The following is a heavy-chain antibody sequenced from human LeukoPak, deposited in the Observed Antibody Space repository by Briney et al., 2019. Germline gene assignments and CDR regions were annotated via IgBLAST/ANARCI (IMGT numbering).Heavy chain of an antibody. D-gene: IGHD6-6*01. J-gene: IGHJ4*02. Sequence: PGGSLRLSCAASGFTFTSYSMNWVRQAPGKGLEWISYISNSDNDIYYAGSVKGRFTISRDNTRNSLFLQMNSLRPDDTAVYYCASGSSSVGYWGQGTLVTVSP. CDR2: ISNSDNDI. CDR3: ASGSSSVGY. V-gene: IGHV3-21*05. CDR1: GFTFTSYS.